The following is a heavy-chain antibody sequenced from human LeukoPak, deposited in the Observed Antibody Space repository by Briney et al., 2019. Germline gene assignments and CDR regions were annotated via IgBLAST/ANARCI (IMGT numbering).Heavy chain of an antibody. CDR2: IGTAGDT. J-gene: IGHJ4*02. CDR3: ARVPGGVIGVDY. Sequence: PGGSLRLSCAASGFTFSSYDMHWVRQATGKGLEWVSAIGTAGDTYYPGSVKGRFTISRDNAKNSLYLQMNSLRAEDTAVYYCARVPGGVIGVDYWGQGTLVTVSS. V-gene: IGHV3-13*01. CDR1: GFTFSSYD. D-gene: IGHD3-16*02.